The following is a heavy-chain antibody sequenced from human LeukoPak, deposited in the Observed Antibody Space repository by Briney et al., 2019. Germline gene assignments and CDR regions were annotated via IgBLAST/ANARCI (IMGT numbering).Heavy chain of an antibody. V-gene: IGHV3-23*01. CDR3: ARDSGRFGELFHAY. D-gene: IGHD3-10*01. CDR2: ISGSGGST. Sequence: GGTLRLSCAASGFTFSSYGMSWVRQAPGKGLEWVSAISGSGGSTYYADSVKGRFTISRDNSKNTLYLQMNSLRAEDTAVYYCARDSGRFGELFHAYWGQGTLVTVSS. CDR1: GFTFSSYG. J-gene: IGHJ4*02.